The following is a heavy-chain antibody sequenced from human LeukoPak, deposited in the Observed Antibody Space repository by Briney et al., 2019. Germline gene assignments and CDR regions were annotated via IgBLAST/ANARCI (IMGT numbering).Heavy chain of an antibody. D-gene: IGHD1-26*01. CDR2: ISSSSITI. Sequence: SGGSLRLSCAASGFSFSAYSMNWVRQAPGKGLEWISFISSSSITIYYADSVKGRFTISRDNAKNSLYLRMNSLRAEDTAVYYCARDPGEYSGTYGGGYWGQGTLVTVSS. CDR3: ARDPGEYSGTYGGGY. J-gene: IGHJ4*02. CDR1: GFSFSAYS. V-gene: IGHV3-48*01.